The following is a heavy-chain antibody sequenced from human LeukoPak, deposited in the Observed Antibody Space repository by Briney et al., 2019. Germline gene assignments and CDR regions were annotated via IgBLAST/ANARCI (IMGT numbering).Heavy chain of an antibody. D-gene: IGHD3-22*01. CDR3: AKEGTGDTYYYDSSGYYYDY. Sequence: GGSLRLSCAASGFTFSSYAMNWVRQAPGKGLEWVSAISGSGGSTYYADSVKGRFTIFRDNSKNTLYLQMNSLRAEDTAVYYCAKEGTGDTYYYDSSGYYYDYWGQGTLVTVSS. J-gene: IGHJ4*02. V-gene: IGHV3-23*01. CDR1: GFTFSSYA. CDR2: ISGSGGST.